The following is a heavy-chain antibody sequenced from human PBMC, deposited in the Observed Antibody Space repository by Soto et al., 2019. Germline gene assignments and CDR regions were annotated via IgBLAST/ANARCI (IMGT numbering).Heavy chain of an antibody. CDR3: TRTRGQLLADAFDI. Sequence: SQTLSLTCVISGDSVSTNTAAWNWVRQSPSRGLEWLGMTYYRSKWYFDYAVSVKSRITITPDTSKNQFSPHLDSVTPGDTAVYYCTRTRGQLLADAFDIWGLGTMVTVSS. CDR1: GDSVSTNTAA. CDR2: TYYRSKWYF. D-gene: IGHD2-2*01. J-gene: IGHJ3*02. V-gene: IGHV6-1*01.